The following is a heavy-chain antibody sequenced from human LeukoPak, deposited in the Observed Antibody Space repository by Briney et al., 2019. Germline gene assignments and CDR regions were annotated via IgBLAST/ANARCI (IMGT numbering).Heavy chain of an antibody. D-gene: IGHD1-26*01. Sequence: GGSLRLSCAASGFTFSNHAMHWVRQAPGKGLEWVAVISRDGSQQPHADSVKGRFTISRDYSQNTLFLQMNSLRADDTAVYYCARDLHGSYSIDYWGQGTLVTVSS. CDR2: ISRDGSQQ. V-gene: IGHV3-30*04. CDR1: GFTFSNHA. CDR3: ARDLHGSYSIDY. J-gene: IGHJ4*02.